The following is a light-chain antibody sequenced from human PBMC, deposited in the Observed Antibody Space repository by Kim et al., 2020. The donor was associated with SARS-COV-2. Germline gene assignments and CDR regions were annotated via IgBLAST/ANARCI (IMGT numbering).Light chain of an antibody. CDR3: QSSDSSDTFWV. CDR1: ALPNQY. Sequence: SYELTQSPSVSVSPGQTARITCSGDALPNQYAYWFQQKPGQAPVLVIYEDTERPSGIPERFSGSTSGTTVTLTISGVQAEDEADYYCQSSDSSDTFWVFG. V-gene: IGLV3-25*03. J-gene: IGLJ3*02. CDR2: EDT.